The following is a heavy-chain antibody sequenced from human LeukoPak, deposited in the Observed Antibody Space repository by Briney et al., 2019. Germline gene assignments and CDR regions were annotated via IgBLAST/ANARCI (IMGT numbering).Heavy chain of an antibody. Sequence: GRSLRLSCVASGFTFSSYGMHWVRQAPGKGLEWVAVIWYDGSKKYYADSVKGRFTISRDNSKNTLYLQMNSLRAEDTAVYYCARELGILAYCGGDCYDYFDYWGQGTLVTVSS. V-gene: IGHV3-33*01. CDR2: IWYDGSKK. J-gene: IGHJ4*02. CDR3: ARELGILAYCGGDCYDYFDY. CDR1: GFTFSSYG. D-gene: IGHD2-21*02.